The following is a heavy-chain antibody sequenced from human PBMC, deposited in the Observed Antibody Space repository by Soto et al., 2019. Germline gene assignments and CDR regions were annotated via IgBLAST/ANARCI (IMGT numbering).Heavy chain of an antibody. CDR2: IWYDGSNK. J-gene: IGHJ6*02. Sequence: QVQLVESGGGVVQPGRSLRLSCAASGFTFSSYGMYWVRQAPGKGLEWVAVIWYDGSNKYYADSVKGRFTISRDNSKNTLYLQMNSLRAEDTAVYYCARERKDYYGMDVWGQGTTVTVPS. CDR3: ARERKDYYGMDV. CDR1: GFTFSSYG. V-gene: IGHV3-33*01.